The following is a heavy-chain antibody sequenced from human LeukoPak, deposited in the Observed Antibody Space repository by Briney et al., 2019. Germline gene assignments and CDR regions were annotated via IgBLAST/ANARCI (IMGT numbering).Heavy chain of an antibody. V-gene: IGHV3-21*01. Sequence: GGSLRLSCAASGFTFSSYSMNWVRQAPGKGLEWVSSISSSSSYIYYADSVKGRFTISRDNAKNSLYLQMNSLRAEDTAVYYCARSVDKNFGWFDPWGQGTLVTVSS. J-gene: IGHJ5*02. CDR2: ISSSSSYI. CDR1: GFTFSSYS. CDR3: ARSVDKNFGWFDP. D-gene: IGHD2-21*01.